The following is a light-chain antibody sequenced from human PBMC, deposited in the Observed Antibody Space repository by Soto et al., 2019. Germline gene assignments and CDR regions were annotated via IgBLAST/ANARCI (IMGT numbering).Light chain of an antibody. J-gene: IGKJ4*02. V-gene: IGKV3-20*01. Sequence: GEKITLSCGASQRVSSSYLAWYQQKPGQGPSLLIYGTSTRAGGVPARFSGCGSGTDLPLTITGLEPQDIPVYYCRQYRSTPLTLGGGNKV. CDR3: RQYRSTPLT. CDR1: QRVSSSY. CDR2: GTS.